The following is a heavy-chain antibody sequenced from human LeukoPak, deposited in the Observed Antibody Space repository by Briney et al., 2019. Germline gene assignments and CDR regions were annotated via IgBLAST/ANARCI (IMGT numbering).Heavy chain of an antibody. J-gene: IGHJ4*02. CDR2: VKSKSAGETT. Sequence: GGSLRLSCAASGLSISNDWMSWVRQAPGKGLEWVARVKSKSAGETTDYAAPVKGRFTISRDDSKNTLYLQMNSLKTEDAAVYYCTLIQGWGSGSYYRDFWGQGTLVTVSS. CDR1: GLSISNDW. V-gene: IGHV3-15*01. D-gene: IGHD3-10*01. CDR3: TLIQGWGSGSYYRDF.